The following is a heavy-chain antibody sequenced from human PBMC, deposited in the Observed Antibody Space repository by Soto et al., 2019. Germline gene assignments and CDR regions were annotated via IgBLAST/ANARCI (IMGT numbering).Heavy chain of an antibody. D-gene: IGHD6-19*01. V-gene: IGHV4-39*01. CDR2: IYYSGST. CDR1: GGSISSSSYY. Sequence: SETLSLTCTVSGGSISSSSYYWGWIRQPPGKGLEWIGSIYYSGSTYYNPSLKSRVTISVDTSKNQFSLKLSSGTAADTAVYFCMAGRGWKNLGQWGQGNLVTLPS. CDR3: MAGRGWKNLGQ. J-gene: IGHJ4*02.